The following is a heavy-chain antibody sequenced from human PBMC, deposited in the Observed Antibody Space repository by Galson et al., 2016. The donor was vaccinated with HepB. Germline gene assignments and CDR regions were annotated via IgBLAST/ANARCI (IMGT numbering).Heavy chain of an antibody. CDR2: INPDIDNT. V-gene: IGHV1-46*01. CDR1: GYTFTSYY. D-gene: IGHD6-19*01. CDR3: ARQSSGWYGRSLDY. J-gene: IGHJ4*02. Sequence: SVKVSCKASGYTFTSYYMHWVRRAPGQGLEWMGIINPDIDNTNYAQKFQGRVAMTRDTSTSTVYMRLSSLRSEDTAVYYCARQSSGWYGRSLDYWGQGTLVTVSS.